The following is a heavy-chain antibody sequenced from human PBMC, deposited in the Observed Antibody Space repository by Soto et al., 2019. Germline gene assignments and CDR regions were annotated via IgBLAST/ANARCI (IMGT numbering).Heavy chain of an antibody. Sequence: GGCLRRSCSASLFSFDTYDMSCFRQAPGKGLEWVSVISHSGAGTFYADSVKGRFTISRDNSKATLFLHMNSLRVEDTAKYYCVRQAKLTTVTANVGYYYGLDVWGQGTTVTVSS. CDR2: ISHSGAGT. D-gene: IGHD4-4*01. J-gene: IGHJ6*02. CDR3: VRQAKLTTVTANVGYYYGLDV. V-gene: IGHV3-23*01. CDR1: LFSFDTYD.